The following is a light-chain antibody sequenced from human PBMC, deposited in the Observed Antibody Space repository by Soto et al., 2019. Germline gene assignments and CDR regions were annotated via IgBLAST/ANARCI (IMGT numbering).Light chain of an antibody. CDR2: GAF. CDR1: QSAGTN. CDR3: QQYNQWPIT. Sequence: EIVMTQSPATLTVSPGERSTLSCRASQSAGTNLAWYQQKPGQAPRPLIHGAFTRATGIPARFSGSGSGTEFTLTISSLQSEDFAVFYCQQYNQWPITFGQGTRLEIK. J-gene: IGKJ5*01. V-gene: IGKV3-15*01.